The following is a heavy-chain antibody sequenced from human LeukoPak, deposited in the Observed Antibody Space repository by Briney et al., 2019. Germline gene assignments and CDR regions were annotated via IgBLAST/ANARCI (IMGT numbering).Heavy chain of an antibody. CDR2: IRYDGSNK. J-gene: IGHJ4*02. D-gene: IGHD2-2*02. Sequence: PGGSLRLSCAASGFTFSSYAMSWVRQAPGKGLEWVAFIRYDGSNKYYADSVKGRFTISRDNSKNTLYLQMNSLRAEDTAVYYCAKDSDGYCSSTSCYTSPDYWGQGTLVTVSS. V-gene: IGHV3-30*02. CDR3: AKDSDGYCSSTSCYTSPDY. CDR1: GFTFSSYA.